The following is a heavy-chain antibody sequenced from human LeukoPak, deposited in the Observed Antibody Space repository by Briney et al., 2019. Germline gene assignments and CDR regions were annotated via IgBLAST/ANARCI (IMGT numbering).Heavy chain of an antibody. J-gene: IGHJ4*02. V-gene: IGHV2-5*01. CDR3: AHRLGGPLRWGFDY. CDR2: IYRNDDK. CDR1: GFSLSTSGVG. Sequence: SGPTLVNPTQTLTLTCTFSGFSLSTSGVGVGWIRQPPGKALEWLALIYRNDDKRYSPSLKSRLTITKDTSKNQVVLTMTNMDPVDTATYYCAHRLGGPLRWGFDYWGQGTLVTVSS. D-gene: IGHD3-16*01.